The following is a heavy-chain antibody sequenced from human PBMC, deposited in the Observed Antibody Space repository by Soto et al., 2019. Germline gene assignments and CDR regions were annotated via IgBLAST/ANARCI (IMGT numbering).Heavy chain of an antibody. J-gene: IGHJ6*02. Sequence: QVQLVESGGGVVQPGRSLRLSCAASGFTFTSYAMHWVRQAPGKGLEWVAVISNDESNYYYADSVRGRFTISRDNTKNTLIMQMSSLRGEYSGVYYCARGTTLAIFDYGMDVWGQGTTVTVSS. V-gene: IGHV3-30-3*01. CDR1: GFTFTSYA. CDR2: ISNDESNY. D-gene: IGHD3-3*01. CDR3: ARGTTLAIFDYGMDV.